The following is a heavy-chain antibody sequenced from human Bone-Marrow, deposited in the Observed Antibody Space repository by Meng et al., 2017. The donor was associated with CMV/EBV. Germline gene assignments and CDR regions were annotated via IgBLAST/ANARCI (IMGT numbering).Heavy chain of an antibody. CDR3: SRQIAY. V-gene: IGHV3-7*01. CDR2: IREDGSEK. Sequence: GESLKISCAASGFTFSKYWMSWVRQAPGKGLEWVANIREDGSEKYYVDSVKGRFTISRDNTKNSLYLQMNSLRAKDTAVYYCSRQIAYWGQGKLVNFYS. J-gene: IGHJ4*02. CDR1: GFTFSKYW.